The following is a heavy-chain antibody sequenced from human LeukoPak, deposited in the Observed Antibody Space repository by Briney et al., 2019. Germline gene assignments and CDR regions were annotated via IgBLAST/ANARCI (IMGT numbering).Heavy chain of an antibody. CDR2: ISSSSSYT. V-gene: IGHV3-21*01. CDR3: ARVWSDDYVWGSYRSLPGY. J-gene: IGHJ4*02. Sequence: GGSLRLSCAASGFTFSSYAMNWVRQAPGKGLEWVSSISSSSSYTYYADSVKGRFTISRDNAKNSLYLQMNSLRAEDTAVYYCARVWSDDYVWGSYRSLPGYWGQGTLVTVSS. D-gene: IGHD3-16*02. CDR1: GFTFSSYA.